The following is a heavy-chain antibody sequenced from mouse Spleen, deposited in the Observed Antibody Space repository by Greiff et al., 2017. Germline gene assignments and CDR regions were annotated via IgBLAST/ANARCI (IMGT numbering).Heavy chain of an antibody. CDR2: ISSGSSTI. Sequence: DVHLVESGGGLVKPGGSLKLSCAASGFTFSDYGMHWVRQAPEKGLEWVAYISSGSSTIYYADTVKGRFTISRDNAKNTLFLQMTSLRSEDTAMYYCARDYGNSIAYWGQGTLVTVSA. J-gene: IGHJ3*01. D-gene: IGHD2-1*01. V-gene: IGHV5-17*01. CDR3: ARDYGNSIAY. CDR1: GFTFSDYG.